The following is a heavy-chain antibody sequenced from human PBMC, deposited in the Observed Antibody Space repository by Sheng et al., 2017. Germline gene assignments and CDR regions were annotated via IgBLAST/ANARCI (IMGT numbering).Heavy chain of an antibody. D-gene: IGHD4-17*01. Sequence: QVQLQQWGAGLLKPSETLSLTCAVYGGSFSGYYWSWIRQPPGKGLEWIGEINHSGSTNYNPSLKSRVTISVDTSKNQFSLKLSSVTAADTAVYYCARGVGYDYGDYFDYWGQGTLVTVSS. CDR1: GGSFSGYY. V-gene: IGHV4-34*01. CDR3: ARGVGYDYGDYFDY. CDR2: INHSGST. J-gene: IGHJ4*02.